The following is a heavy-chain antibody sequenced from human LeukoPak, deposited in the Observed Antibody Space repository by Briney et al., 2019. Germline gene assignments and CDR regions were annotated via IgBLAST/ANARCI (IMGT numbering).Heavy chain of an antibody. Sequence: KPGESLKISCKGSGYSFTSYWIAWVRQMPGKGLEWMGIIYPGDSDTKYNPSFQGQVTISADRSISTVYLQWSSLKASDTAMYYCARHVTVPGGYTYASSYYYLDVWGKGTTVTVSS. V-gene: IGHV5-51*01. CDR3: ARHVTVPGGYTYASSYYYLDV. CDR2: IYPGDSDT. CDR1: GYSFTSYW. J-gene: IGHJ6*03. D-gene: IGHD5-18*01.